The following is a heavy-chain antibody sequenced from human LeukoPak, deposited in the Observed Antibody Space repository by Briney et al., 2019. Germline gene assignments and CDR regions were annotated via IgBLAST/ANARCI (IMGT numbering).Heavy chain of an antibody. CDR3: ARISPILVDTAMIRPFDY. CDR1: GYSFTNYW. V-gene: IGHV5-51*01. CDR2: IYPGDSDT. Sequence: HGESLKISCKGSGYSFTNYWIGWVRQMPGKGLEWMGIIYPGDSDTRHSPSFQGQVTISADKSISTAYLQWSSLKASDTAMYYYARISPILVDTAMIRPFDYWGQGTLVTVSS. D-gene: IGHD5-18*01. J-gene: IGHJ4*02.